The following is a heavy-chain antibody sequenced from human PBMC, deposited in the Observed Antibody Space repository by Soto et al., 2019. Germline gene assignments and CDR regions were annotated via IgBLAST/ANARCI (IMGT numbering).Heavy chain of an antibody. Sequence: PSETLSLTCTVSGGSISSGAYYWSWIRQHPGKGLEWIGCIYDSGSTYYNPSLKSRVTISVDTSKNQFSLKLSSVTAADTAVYYCARDRDSNFHSFDYWAREPWSPSPQ. CDR3: ARDRDSNFHSFDY. J-gene: IGHJ4*02. V-gene: IGHV4-31*03. CDR1: GGSISSGAYY. CDR2: IYDSGST. D-gene: IGHD4-4*01.